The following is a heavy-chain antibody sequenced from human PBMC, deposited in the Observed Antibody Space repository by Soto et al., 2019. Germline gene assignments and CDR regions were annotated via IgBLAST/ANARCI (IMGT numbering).Heavy chain of an antibody. J-gene: IGHJ6*02. CDR2: KSYDGSNK. CDR1: GFTFSSYA. CDR3: ARGTVLYGMDV. D-gene: IGHD4-4*01. V-gene: IGHV3-30-3*01. Sequence: QVQLVESGGGVVQPGRSLRLSCAASGFTFSSYAMHWVRQAPGKGLEWVAVKSYDGSNKYYADSVKGRFTISRDNSKNTLYLQMNSLRAEDTAVYYCARGTVLYGMDVWGQGTTVTVSS.